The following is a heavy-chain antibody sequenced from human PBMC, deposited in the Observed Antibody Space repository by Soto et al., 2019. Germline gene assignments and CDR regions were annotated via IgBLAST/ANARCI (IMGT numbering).Heavy chain of an antibody. CDR3: ARGANYYDSSGGSCYYDY. CDR1: GGTFSSYA. Sequence: SVKVSCKASGGTFSSYAISWVRQAPGQGLEWMGGIIPIFGTANYAQKFQGRVTITADESTSTAYMELSSLRSEDTAVYYCARGANYYDSSGGSCYYDYWGQGTLVTVSS. J-gene: IGHJ4*02. CDR2: IIPIFGTA. D-gene: IGHD3-22*01. V-gene: IGHV1-69*13.